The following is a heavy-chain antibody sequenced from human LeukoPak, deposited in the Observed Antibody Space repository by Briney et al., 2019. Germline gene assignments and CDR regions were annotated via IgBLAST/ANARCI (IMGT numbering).Heavy chain of an antibody. D-gene: IGHD3/OR15-3a*01. J-gene: IGHJ4*02. CDR1: GYSFTSYW. Sequence: GESLKISCKGSGYSFTSYWIGWVRQMPGKGLEGMGIIYPGDSDTRYSPSFQGQVTISADKSISTAYLQWSSLKASDTAMYYCARHDQGLVGPYYFDYWGQGTLVTVSS. CDR2: IYPGDSDT. V-gene: IGHV5-51*01. CDR3: ARHDQGLVGPYYFDY.